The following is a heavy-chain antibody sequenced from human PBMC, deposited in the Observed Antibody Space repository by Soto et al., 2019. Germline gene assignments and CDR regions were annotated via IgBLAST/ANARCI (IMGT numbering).Heavy chain of an antibody. Sequence: VQLVESGGGVVQPGRSLRLSCAASGFNFNDHAMHWVRQAPGKGLEWVAVLSYDGSNKKYADSVRGRFTISRDNSENTLYLQMNGLRPEDTALYFCATENIGSHWVLLEFDYWGQGTSVTVSS. CDR3: ATENIGSHWVLLEFDY. CDR1: GFNFNDHA. CDR2: LSYDGSNK. D-gene: IGHD1-26*01. J-gene: IGHJ4*02. V-gene: IGHV3-30*03.